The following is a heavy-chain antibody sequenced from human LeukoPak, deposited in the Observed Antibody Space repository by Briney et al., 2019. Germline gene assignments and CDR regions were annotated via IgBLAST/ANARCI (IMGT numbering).Heavy chain of an antibody. CDR1: GYTFTSYG. J-gene: IGHJ4*02. CDR3: ARVGSGWPGYYFDY. Sequence: VSVKVSCKASGYTFTSYGISWVRQAPGQGLEWMGWISAYNGNANYAQKLQGRVTMTTDTSTSTAYMELRSLRSDDTAVYYCARVGSGWPGYYFDYWGQGTLVTVSS. V-gene: IGHV1-18*01. D-gene: IGHD6-19*01. CDR2: ISAYNGNA.